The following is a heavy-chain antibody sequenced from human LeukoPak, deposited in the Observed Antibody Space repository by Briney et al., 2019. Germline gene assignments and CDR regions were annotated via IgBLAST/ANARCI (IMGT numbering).Heavy chain of an antibody. CDR3: ARDLYYPYYYGSGSYYPYYFDY. D-gene: IGHD3-10*01. CDR1: GFTFSDYY. CDR2: ISSSGSTI. V-gene: IGHV3-11*01. Sequence: PGGSLRLSCAASGFTFSDYYMSWIRQAPGKGLEWVSYISSSGSTIYYADSVKGRFTISRDNAKNSLYLQMNSLRAEDTAVYYCARDLYYPYYYGSGSYYPYYFDYWGQGTLVTVSS. J-gene: IGHJ4*02.